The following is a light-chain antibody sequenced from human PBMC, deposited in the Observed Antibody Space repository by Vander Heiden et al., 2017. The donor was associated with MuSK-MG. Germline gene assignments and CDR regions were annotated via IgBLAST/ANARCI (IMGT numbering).Light chain of an antibody. J-gene: IGKJ4*01. CDR3: QQYNSYSLT. V-gene: IGKV1-5*03. CDR1: QSISSN. CDR2: KAS. Sequence: DIQMTQSPSTLSASVGDRVTITCRASQSISSNLAWYQQKPGKAPNLLIYKASSLKSGVPSRFSGSGSGTEFTLTISSLQPDHFATYYCQQYNSYSLTFGGGTNVEIK.